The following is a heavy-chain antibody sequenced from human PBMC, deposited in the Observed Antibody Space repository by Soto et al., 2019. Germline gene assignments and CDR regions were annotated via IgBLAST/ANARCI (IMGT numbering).Heavy chain of an antibody. CDR2: IRQDGNEM. V-gene: IGHV3-7*01. CDR3: ARDEYYYALDV. J-gene: IGHJ6*02. Sequence: GGSLRLSCAASGFTIGGAWMSWARQAPGKGLEWVAKIRQDGNEMHYVDAVRGRFTISRDNAKNSLYLQMNSLRVEDTALYYCARDEYYYALDVWGQGTTVTVSS. CDR1: GFTIGGAW.